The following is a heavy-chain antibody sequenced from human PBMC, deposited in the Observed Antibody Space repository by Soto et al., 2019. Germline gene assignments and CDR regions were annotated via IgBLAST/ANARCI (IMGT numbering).Heavy chain of an antibody. D-gene: IGHD2-15*01. CDR1: GDTFKNYA. Sequence: QVQLVQSGAEVRKPGSSVKVSCRASGDTFKNYAISWVRQAPGQGLEWMGGIIPIFGTPDSAQTFHGRVAINGDESTYTAHMELRGLRSDDTALYYCATSGYNYGPFDYWGRGLLVTVSS. CDR3: ATSGYNYGPFDY. CDR2: IIPIFGTP. V-gene: IGHV1-69*01. J-gene: IGHJ5*01.